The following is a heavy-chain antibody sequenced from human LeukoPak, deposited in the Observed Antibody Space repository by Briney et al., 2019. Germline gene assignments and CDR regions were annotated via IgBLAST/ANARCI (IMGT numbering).Heavy chain of an antibody. J-gene: IGHJ6*02. V-gene: IGHV1-18*01. CDR2: ISAYNGNT. D-gene: IGHD3-22*01. CDR1: GYTFTSYG. CDR3: AVTSSGYSYYYYYGMDV. Sequence: ASVKVSCKASGYTFTSYGISWVRQAPGQGLEWMGWISAYNGNTNYAQKLQGRVTMTTDTPTSTAYMELRSLRSDDTAVYYCAVTSSGYSYYYYYGMDVWGQGTTVTVSS.